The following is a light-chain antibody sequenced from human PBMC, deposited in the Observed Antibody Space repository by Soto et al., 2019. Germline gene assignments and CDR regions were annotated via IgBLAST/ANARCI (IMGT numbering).Light chain of an antibody. Sequence: QMTQSPSSLSASVGDRVTITCRASQSISTFLNWYQQKLGKAPKLLIYATSNLQGGVPSRFSGSGFGTDFTPTITSLQPEDFASYYCQQSSDSPQTFGQGTKVEI. V-gene: IGKV1-39*01. CDR2: ATS. CDR3: QQSSDSPQT. CDR1: QSISTF. J-gene: IGKJ1*01.